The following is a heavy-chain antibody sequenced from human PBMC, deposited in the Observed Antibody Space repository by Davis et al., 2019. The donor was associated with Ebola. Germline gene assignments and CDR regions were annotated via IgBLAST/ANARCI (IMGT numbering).Heavy chain of an antibody. D-gene: IGHD6-25*01. CDR3: AKETGYSTGTGYYYYGMDV. Sequence: PGGSLRLSCAASGFTFSSYSMNWVRQAPGKGLEWVSSISSSSSYIYYADSVKGRFTISRDSSKNTLYLQMNSLRAEDTALYYCAKETGYSTGTGYYYYGMDVWGQGTTVTVSS. CDR2: ISSSSSYI. CDR1: GFTFSSYS. J-gene: IGHJ6*02. V-gene: IGHV3-21*04.